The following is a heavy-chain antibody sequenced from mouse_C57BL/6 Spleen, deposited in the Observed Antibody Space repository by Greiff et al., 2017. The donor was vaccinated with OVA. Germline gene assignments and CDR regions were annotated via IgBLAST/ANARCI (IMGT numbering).Heavy chain of an antibody. CDR2: ISSGSSTI. Sequence: VQLKQSGGGLVKPGGSLKLSCAASGFTFSDYGMHWVRQAPEKGLEWVAYISSGSSTIYYADTVKGRFTISRDNAKNTLFLQRTSLRSEDTAMYYCARQGFYYAMDYWGQGTSVTVSS. J-gene: IGHJ4*01. CDR3: ARQGFYYAMDY. CDR1: GFTFSDYG. V-gene: IGHV5-17*01.